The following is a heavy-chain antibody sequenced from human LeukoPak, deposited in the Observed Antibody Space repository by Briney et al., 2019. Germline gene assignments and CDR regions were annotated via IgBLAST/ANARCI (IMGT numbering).Heavy chain of an antibody. J-gene: IGHJ4*02. CDR3: ARGSRDGYNTFDY. Sequence: KPSETLSLTCTVPGGSISSSSYYWGWIRQSPGKGLEWIGSGYHSGTTYYNPSLESRVSIFIDTSKNQFSLKLSSVTAADTAVYYCARGSRDGYNTFDYWGQGTLVTVSS. D-gene: IGHD5-24*01. V-gene: IGHV4-39*01. CDR2: GYHSGTT. CDR1: GGSISSSSYY.